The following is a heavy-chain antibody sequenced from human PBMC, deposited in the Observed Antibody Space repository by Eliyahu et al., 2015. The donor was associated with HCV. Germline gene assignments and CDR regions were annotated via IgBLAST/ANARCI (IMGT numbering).Heavy chain of an antibody. CDR1: GYTFXSXG. CDR3: ARGGGGITMVRGAIQDWFDP. V-gene: IGHV1-18*01. D-gene: IGHD3-10*01. CDR2: ISAYNGNT. J-gene: IGHJ5*02. Sequence: QVQLVQSGAEVKKPGASVXVSCKXSGYTFXSXGISWVRQAPGQGLEWMGWISAYNGNTNYAQKLQGRVTMTTDTSTSTAYMELRSLRSDDTAVYYCARGGGGITMVRGAIQDWFDPWGQGTLVTVSS.